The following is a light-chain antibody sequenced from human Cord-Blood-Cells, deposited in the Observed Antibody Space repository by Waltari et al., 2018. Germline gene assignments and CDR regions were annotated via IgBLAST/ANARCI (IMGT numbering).Light chain of an antibody. V-gene: IGKV1-39*01. J-gene: IGKJ1*01. Sequence: DIQMTQPPSSLSASVRDRVTITCRASQSISSYLNWYQQKPGKAPKLLIYAASSLQSGVPSRFSGSGSGTDFTLTISSLEPEDFATYYCQQSYSTWTFGQGTKVEIK. CDR3: QQSYSTWT. CDR1: QSISSY. CDR2: AAS.